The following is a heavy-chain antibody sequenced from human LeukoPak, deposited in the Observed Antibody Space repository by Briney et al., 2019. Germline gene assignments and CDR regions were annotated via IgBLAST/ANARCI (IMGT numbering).Heavy chain of an antibody. V-gene: IGHV4-34*01. CDR3: ARGEVDSSGWYGGPQDY. D-gene: IGHD6-19*01. CDR2: INHSGST. CDR1: GGSFSGYY. Sequence: SETLSLTCAVYGGSFSGYYWSWIRQPPGKGLEWSGEINHSGSTNYNPSLKSRVTISVDTSKNQFSLKLSSVTAADTAVYYCARGEVDSSGWYGGPQDYWGQGTLVTVSS. J-gene: IGHJ4*02.